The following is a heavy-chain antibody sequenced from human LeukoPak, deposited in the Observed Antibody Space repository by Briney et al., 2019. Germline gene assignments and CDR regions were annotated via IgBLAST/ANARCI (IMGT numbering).Heavy chain of an antibody. CDR3: AIRCSGGSCHSGAFDI. Sequence: ASVKVSCKASGYTFTGYYMHWVRRAPGQGLEWMGWINPNSGGTNYAQKLQGRVTMTRDTSISTAYMELSRLRSDDTAVYYCAIRCSGGSCHSGAFDIWGQGTMVTVSS. CDR2: INPNSGGT. D-gene: IGHD2-15*01. J-gene: IGHJ3*02. V-gene: IGHV1-2*02. CDR1: GYTFTGYY.